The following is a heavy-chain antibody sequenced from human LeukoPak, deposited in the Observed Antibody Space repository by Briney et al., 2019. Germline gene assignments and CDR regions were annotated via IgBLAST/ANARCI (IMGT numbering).Heavy chain of an antibody. J-gene: IGHJ5*02. CDR1: GFTFSSHA. Sequence: GGSLRLSCAASGFTFSSHAMSWVRQAPGKGLEWVSAISISGGSTYYADSVKGRFTISRDNSKNTLYLQMNSLRPEDTAVYYCANEIRPNNHWGQGTLVTVSS. CDR3: ANEIRPNNH. V-gene: IGHV3-23*01. CDR2: ISISGGST. D-gene: IGHD2-8*01.